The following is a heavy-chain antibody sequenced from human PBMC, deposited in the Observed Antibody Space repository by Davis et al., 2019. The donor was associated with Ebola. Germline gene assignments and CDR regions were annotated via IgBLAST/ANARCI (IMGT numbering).Heavy chain of an antibody. CDR3: AREGGRYYDSSGYAFDI. CDR1: GHRFTSYY. CDR2: INPITGGT. V-gene: IGHV1-46*01. D-gene: IGHD3-22*01. J-gene: IGHJ3*02. Sequence: ASVKVSCKASGHRFTSYYMHWVRQAPGQGLEWMGIINPITGGTSYAQNFQVRVNMTRDTSTSTVYMELSSLRSEDTAVYYCAREGGRYYDSSGYAFDIWGQGTMVKVSS.